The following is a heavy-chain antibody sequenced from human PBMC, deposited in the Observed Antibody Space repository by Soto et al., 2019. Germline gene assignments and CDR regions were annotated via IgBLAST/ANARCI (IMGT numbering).Heavy chain of an antibody. Sequence: SQTLSLTCAISGDSVSSNSAAWNWVRQSPSRGLEWLGRTYYRSKWNNDYAVSVKRRITINPDTSKNQFSLQLNSVTPEDTPVYYCAREGGDRSSWYSEYWGQGTLVNVSS. CDR3: AREGGDRSSWYSEY. D-gene: IGHD6-13*01. CDR2: TYYRSKWNN. J-gene: IGHJ4*02. CDR1: GDSVSSNSAA. V-gene: IGHV6-1*01.